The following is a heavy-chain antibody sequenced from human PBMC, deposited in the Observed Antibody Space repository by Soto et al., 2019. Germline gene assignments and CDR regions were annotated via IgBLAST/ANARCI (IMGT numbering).Heavy chain of an antibody. J-gene: IGHJ3*02. Sequence: SGPTLVNPTQTLTLTCSFSGFSLSTSRVGVAWIRQPPGKALEWLAIIYWDDDRRYSPSLKTRLAITKDTSKNQVVLTMTNLDPGDTATYYCAHIMITWGGVSALDAFDMWGRGTMVTVSS. CDR3: AHIMITWGGVSALDAFDM. CDR2: IYWDDDR. D-gene: IGHD3-16*01. CDR1: GFSLSTSRVG. V-gene: IGHV2-5*02.